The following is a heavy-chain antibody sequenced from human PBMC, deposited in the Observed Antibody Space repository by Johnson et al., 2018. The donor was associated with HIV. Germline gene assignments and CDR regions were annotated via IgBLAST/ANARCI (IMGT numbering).Heavy chain of an antibody. CDR1: GFTVSSNY. D-gene: IGHD1-26*01. CDR2: ISYDGNNK. Sequence: QMQLVESGGGVVQPGRSLRLSCAASGFTVSSNYMNWVRQAPGKGLEWVAVISYDGNNKHYSDSVKGRFTISRDNSKNTLYLQMNSLRAEDTAVYYCANLPVGATGTDAFDIWGQGTMVTVSS. J-gene: IGHJ3*02. CDR3: ANLPVGATGTDAFDI. V-gene: IGHV3-30*18.